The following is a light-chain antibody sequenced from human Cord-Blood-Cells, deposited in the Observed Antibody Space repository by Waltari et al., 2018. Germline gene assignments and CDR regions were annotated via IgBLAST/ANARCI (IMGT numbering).Light chain of an antibody. V-gene: IGKV1-8*01. J-gene: IGKJ1*01. CDR3: QQYYSYPPT. CDR1: QGISSY. Sequence: AIRVTQSPSSFSASTGDRVTITCRASQGISSYLAWYQQKPGKAPKRLIYAASTLQSGVPSRCSGSGSGTDFTLTISCLQSEDFATYYGQQYYSYPPTFGQGTKVEIK. CDR2: AAS.